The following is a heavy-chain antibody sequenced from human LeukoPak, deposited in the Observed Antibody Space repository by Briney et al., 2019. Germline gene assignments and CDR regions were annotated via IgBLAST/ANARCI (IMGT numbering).Heavy chain of an antibody. D-gene: IGHD3-10*01. J-gene: IGHJ4*02. CDR3: ARQTYYGAIFDY. CDR1: GYSIISGYY. Sequence: SETLSLTCTVSGYSIISGYYWGWIRQPPGKGLEWIGSIYYSGSTYYNPSLKSRVTISVDTSKNQFSLKLSSVTAADTAVYYCARQTYYGAIFDYWGQGTLVTVSS. V-gene: IGHV4-38-2*02. CDR2: IYYSGST.